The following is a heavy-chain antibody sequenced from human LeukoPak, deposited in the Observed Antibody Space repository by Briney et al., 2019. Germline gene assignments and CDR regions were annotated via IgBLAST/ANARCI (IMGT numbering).Heavy chain of an antibody. CDR3: ARVRHQSSILGGAETEYYFDY. Sequence: SETLSLTCTVSGGSISSYYWSWIRQPPGKGLEWIGYIYYGGSTNYNPSLKSRVTISVGTSKNQFSLKLSSVTAADTAVYYCARVRHQSSILGGAETEYYFDYWGQGTLVTVSS. CDR2: IYYGGST. J-gene: IGHJ4*02. V-gene: IGHV4-59*01. CDR1: GGSISSYY. D-gene: IGHD3-16*01.